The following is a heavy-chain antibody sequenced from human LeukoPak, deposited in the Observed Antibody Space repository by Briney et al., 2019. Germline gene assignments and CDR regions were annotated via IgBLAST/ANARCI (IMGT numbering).Heavy chain of an antibody. D-gene: IGHD3-10*01. CDR2: ISAYNGNT. CDR1: GYTFTSYG. V-gene: IGHV1-18*01. Sequence: ASAKVSSKASGYTFTSYGISWVRQAPGQGLEWMGWISAYNGNTDYAQKLQGRVTMSTDTSTSTAYMELRSLRSDDTAVYYCARDPRLGFDYWGQGTLVTVSS. CDR3: ARDPRLGFDY. J-gene: IGHJ4*02.